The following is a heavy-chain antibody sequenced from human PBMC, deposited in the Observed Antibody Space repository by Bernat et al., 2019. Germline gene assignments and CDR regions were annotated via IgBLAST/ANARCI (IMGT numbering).Heavy chain of an antibody. CDR3: ARDLPHSSSWYLFYFQH. Sequence: QVQLVESGGGVVQPGRSLRLSCAASGFTFSSYGMHWVRQAPGKGLEWVAVIWYDGSNKYYADSVKGRFTISRDNSKNTLYLQMNSLRAEDTAVYYCARDLPHSSSWYLFYFQHWGQGTLVTGSS. CDR2: IWYDGSNK. CDR1: GFTFSSYG. D-gene: IGHD6-13*01. V-gene: IGHV3-33*01. J-gene: IGHJ1*01.